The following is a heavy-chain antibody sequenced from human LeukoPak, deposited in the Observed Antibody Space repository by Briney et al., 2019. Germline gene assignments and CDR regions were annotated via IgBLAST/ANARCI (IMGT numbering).Heavy chain of an antibody. J-gene: IGHJ1*01. Sequence: KHGESLKISCKGSGYSFTSYWIGWVRQMPGKGLEWMGIIYPGDSDTRYSPSFQGQVTISADKSISTAYLQWSSLKASDTAMYYCARARDYYDSSGYYFVYFQHWGRGTLVTVSS. V-gene: IGHV5-51*01. CDR2: IYPGDSDT. D-gene: IGHD3-22*01. CDR1: GYSFTSYW. CDR3: ARARDYYDSSGYYFVYFQH.